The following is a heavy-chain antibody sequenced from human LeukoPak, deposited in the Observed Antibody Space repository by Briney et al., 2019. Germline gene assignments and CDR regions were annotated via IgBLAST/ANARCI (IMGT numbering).Heavy chain of an antibody. J-gene: IGHJ5*02. CDR1: GGSISSSYW. D-gene: IGHD3-16*01. CDR2: IHHSGGT. V-gene: IGHV4-4*02. CDR3: ARHYGP. Sequence: SGTLSLTCAVSGGSISSSYWWSWVRQPPGKGLEWIGEIHHSGGTNYNPSLKSRVTMSVDKSKNQFSLKLNSVTAADTAVYYCARHYGPWGQGTLVTVSS.